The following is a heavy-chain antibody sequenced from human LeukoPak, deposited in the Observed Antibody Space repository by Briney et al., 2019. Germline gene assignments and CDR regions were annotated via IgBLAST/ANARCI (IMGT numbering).Heavy chain of an antibody. J-gene: IGHJ5*02. CDR1: GGSFSGYY. Sequence: SETLSLTCAVYGGSFSGYYWSWIRQPPGKGLEWIGEINHSGNTNYNSSLKSRVTISVDTSKNQFSLKMISVTTADTAVYFCARGGWFHDRWGQGTLVTVSS. D-gene: IGHD6-19*01. CDR2: INHSGNT. V-gene: IGHV4-34*01. CDR3: ARGGWFHDR.